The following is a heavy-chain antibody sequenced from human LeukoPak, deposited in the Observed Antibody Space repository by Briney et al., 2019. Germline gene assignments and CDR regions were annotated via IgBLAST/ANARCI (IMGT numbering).Heavy chain of an antibody. D-gene: IGHD2-2*01. J-gene: IGHJ4*02. CDR3: ARDLPGWPAAIL. CDR1: GYTFTGYY. V-gene: IGHV1-2*02. Sequence: ASVNVSFKASGYTFTGYYMHWVRQAPGQGLEWMGWINPNSGGTNYSQKFQGRVTMTRHTSISTAYMELSRLISDDTAVYYCARDLPGWPAAILWGQGTLVTVSS. CDR2: INPNSGGT.